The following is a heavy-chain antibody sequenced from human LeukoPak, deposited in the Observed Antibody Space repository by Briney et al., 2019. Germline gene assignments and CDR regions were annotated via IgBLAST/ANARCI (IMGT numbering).Heavy chain of an antibody. CDR2: ISSSSSTI. CDR3: ARGPSRGSDAFDI. J-gene: IGHJ3*02. CDR1: GFTFSSYS. V-gene: IGHV3-48*01. D-gene: IGHD5-12*01. Sequence: GGSLRLSCAASGFTFSSYSMNWVRQAPGKGLEWVSCISSSSSTIYYADSVKGRFTISRDNAKNSLYLQMNSLRAEDTAVYYCARGPSRGSDAFDIWGQGTMVTVSS.